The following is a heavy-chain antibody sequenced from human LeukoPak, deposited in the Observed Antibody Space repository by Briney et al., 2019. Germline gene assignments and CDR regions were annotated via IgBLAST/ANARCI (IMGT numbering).Heavy chain of an antibody. CDR1: GGSIKSDY. V-gene: IGHV4-59*01. J-gene: IGHJ3*02. Sequence: SETLSLTCSVSGGSIKSDYWNWLRQPPGKGLEWIGYIYHSGSTNYNPSLKSRVTISIDKSKKQFSLKLISVTAADTAIYYCARVGGMTTINNAAFDIWGQGTMVTVSS. D-gene: IGHD5-24*01. CDR2: IYHSGST. CDR3: ARVGGMTTINNAAFDI.